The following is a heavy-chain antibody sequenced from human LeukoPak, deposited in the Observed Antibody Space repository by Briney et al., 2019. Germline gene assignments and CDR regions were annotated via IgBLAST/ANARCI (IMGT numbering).Heavy chain of an antibody. CDR1: GYTFTGYY. D-gene: IGHD1-26*01. CDR2: INPNSGGT. Sequence: ASVKVSCKASGYTFTGYYMHWVRQAPGQGLEWMGWINPNSGGTNYAQKFQGRVTMTRDTSTSTAYMELSRLRSDDTAVYYCARAGSYKDFYYFDYWGQGTLVTVSS. V-gene: IGHV1-2*02. CDR3: ARAGSYKDFYYFDY. J-gene: IGHJ4*02.